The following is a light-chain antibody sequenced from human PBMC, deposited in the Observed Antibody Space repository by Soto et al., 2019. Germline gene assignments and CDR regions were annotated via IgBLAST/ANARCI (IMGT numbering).Light chain of an antibody. J-gene: IGKJ4*01. CDR2: DAS. V-gene: IGKV1-33*01. Sequence: DIQMTQSPSSLSASVGDRVTITCQASQNIRNFLNWYQQKAGKAPRLLIYDASHLQTGVPSRFSGSGSRTNFTFTISSLQPEDIATYYCQQYGDFPPLTFGGGTKVEIK. CDR1: QNIRNF. CDR3: QQYGDFPPLT.